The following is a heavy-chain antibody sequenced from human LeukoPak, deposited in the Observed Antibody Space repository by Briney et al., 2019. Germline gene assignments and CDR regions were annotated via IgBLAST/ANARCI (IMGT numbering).Heavy chain of an antibody. CDR3: AKVVGNIPY. CDR1: GFTVSNNC. Sequence: PGGSLRLSCAASGFTVSNNCMSWVRQAPGKGLEWVSVIHSGGTTNYADSVQGRFTISRDNSKTTVYLHMNSLRAEDTAVYYCAKVVGNIPYWGQGTLVTVSS. CDR2: IHSGGTT. J-gene: IGHJ4*02. V-gene: IGHV3-53*01.